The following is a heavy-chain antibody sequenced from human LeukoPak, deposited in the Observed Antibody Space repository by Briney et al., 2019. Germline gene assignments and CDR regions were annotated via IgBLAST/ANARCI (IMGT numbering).Heavy chain of an antibody. CDR3: ARYKRSSSSDY. V-gene: IGHV4-39*01. CDR2: IYYSGST. Sequence: SETLSLTCTVSGGSISSSSYYWGWIRQPPGKGLEWIGSIYYSGSTYYNPSLKSRVTISVDTSKNQFSLKLSSVTAADTAVYYCARYKRSSSSDYWGQGTLVTVSS. CDR1: GGSISSSSYY. D-gene: IGHD6-6*01. J-gene: IGHJ4*02.